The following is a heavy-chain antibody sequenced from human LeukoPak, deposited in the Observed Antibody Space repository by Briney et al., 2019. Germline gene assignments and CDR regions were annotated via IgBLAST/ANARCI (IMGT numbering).Heavy chain of an antibody. CDR3: ARDGTMTTVTTFDY. V-gene: IGHV3-30*03. J-gene: IGHJ4*02. CDR2: ITYDGFYK. Sequence: GGSLRLSCAASGFTFRSYGMHWVRQAPGKGLEWVALITYDGFYKYYGDSVKGRFTISRDNSKNTLYLQMNSLRPEDTAVYYCARDGTMTTVTTFDYWGQGTLVTVSS. D-gene: IGHD4-17*01. CDR1: GFTFRSYG.